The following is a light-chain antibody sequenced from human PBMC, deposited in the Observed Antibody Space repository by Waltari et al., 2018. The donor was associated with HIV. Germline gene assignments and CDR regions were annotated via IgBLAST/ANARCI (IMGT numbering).Light chain of an antibody. CDR2: GAS. CDR3: QHYKSSFRT. CDR1: ESISTF. V-gene: IGKV1-5*03. Sequence: DIQLTQSPSTLSVSVGDRVTTTCRASESISTFLVWYQQKPGKAPRLLIFGASSLQNGVPSRFIGGGSGTDFTLTISSLQPDDFATYYCQHYKSSFRTFGQGTRVEMK. J-gene: IGKJ1*01.